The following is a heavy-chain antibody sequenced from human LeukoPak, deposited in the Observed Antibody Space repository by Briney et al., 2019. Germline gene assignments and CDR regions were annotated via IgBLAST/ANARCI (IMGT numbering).Heavy chain of an antibody. V-gene: IGHV4-59*08. CDR2: IYYRGST. D-gene: IGHD3-3*01. Sequence: SETLSLTCTVSGGSISSNYWRWIRQSPGKGLEWIGYIYYRGSTDYNPSLKSRVTISVDTSKNQFSLKLMSVTAADTAVYYCARQNYDEVNYYYYGLDVWGQGTTVTVSS. CDR3: ARQNYDEVNYYYYGLDV. CDR1: GGSISSNY. J-gene: IGHJ6*02.